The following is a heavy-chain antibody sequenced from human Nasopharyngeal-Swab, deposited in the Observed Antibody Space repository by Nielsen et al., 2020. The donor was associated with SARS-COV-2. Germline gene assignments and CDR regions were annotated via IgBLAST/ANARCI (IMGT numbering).Heavy chain of an antibody. D-gene: IGHD1-26*01. CDR3: ARDRVGAKGMDV. Sequence: ESLKISCTVSGGSISSYYWSWIRQPPGKGLEWIGYIYYSGSTNYNPSLKSRVTISVDTSKNQFSLKLSSVTAADTAVYYCARDRVGAKGMDVWGQGTTVTVSS. J-gene: IGHJ6*02. V-gene: IGHV4-59*01. CDR2: IYYSGST. CDR1: GGSISSYY.